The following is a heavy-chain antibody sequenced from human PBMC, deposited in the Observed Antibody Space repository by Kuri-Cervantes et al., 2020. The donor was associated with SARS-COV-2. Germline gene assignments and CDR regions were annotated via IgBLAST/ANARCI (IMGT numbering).Heavy chain of an antibody. D-gene: IGHD3-10*01. CDR3: ARESGSGNFDY. Sequence: GSLRLSCAFYGESFSGYYWNWIRQSPGKGLEWIGEVNHRGSTNYNPSLKSRVTISVDTSKNQFSLKLSSVTAADTAVYYCARESGSGNFDYWGQGTLVTVSS. J-gene: IGHJ4*02. CDR2: VNHRGST. CDR1: GESFSGYY. V-gene: IGHV4-34*01.